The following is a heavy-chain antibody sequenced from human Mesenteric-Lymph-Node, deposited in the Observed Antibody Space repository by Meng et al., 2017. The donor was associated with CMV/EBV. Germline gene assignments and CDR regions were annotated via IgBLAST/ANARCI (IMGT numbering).Heavy chain of an antibody. CDR1: GGSFSGYY. V-gene: IGHV4-34*01. J-gene: IGHJ5*02. Sequence: SETLSLTCTVYGGSFSGYYWTWIRQSPGKGLEWIGEINHSGSTNYNPSLKSRVTISVDTSKNQFSLKLSSVTAADTAVYYCARVYQLLLFGWFDPWGQGTLVTVSS. D-gene: IGHD2-2*01. CDR3: ARVYQLLLFGWFDP. CDR2: INHSGST.